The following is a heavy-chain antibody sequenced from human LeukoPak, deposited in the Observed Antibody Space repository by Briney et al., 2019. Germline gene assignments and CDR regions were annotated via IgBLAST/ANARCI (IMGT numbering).Heavy chain of an antibody. Sequence: SETLSLTCTVSGGSISSGSYYWSWIRQPAGKGLEWIGRIYTSRSTNYNPSLTSRVTISVDTAKNQFALKLSSVTAADTAVYYGARGGYYYYYMDVWGKGTTVTVSS. J-gene: IGHJ6*03. CDR1: GGSISSGSYY. CDR3: ARGGYYYYYMDV. V-gene: IGHV4-61*02. CDR2: IYTSRST.